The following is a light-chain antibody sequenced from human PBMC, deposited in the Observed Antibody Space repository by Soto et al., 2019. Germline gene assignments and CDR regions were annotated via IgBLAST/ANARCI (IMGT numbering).Light chain of an antibody. J-gene: IGKJ5*01. CDR1: QSVSSSS. CDR3: QQYGSSPIT. Sequence: EIVLTQSPGTLSLSPGERATLSCRASQSVSSSSLAWYQQRPGQAPSLLIYATSSRATGIPDRFSGSGSGTDFSLTISRLEPEDFAVYYCQQYGSSPITFGQGTRLEIK. CDR2: ATS. V-gene: IGKV3-20*01.